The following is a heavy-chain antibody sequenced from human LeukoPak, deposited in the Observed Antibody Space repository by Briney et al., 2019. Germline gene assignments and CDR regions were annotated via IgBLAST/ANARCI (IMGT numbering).Heavy chain of an antibody. V-gene: IGHV1-18*04. D-gene: IGHD2-2*01. CDR2: ISAYSGNT. J-gene: IGHJ5*02. CDR1: GYTFTSYG. Sequence: GASVKVSCKASGYTFTSYGISWVRQAPGQGLEWMGWISAYSGNTNYAQKLQGRVTMTTDTSTSTAYMELRSLKSDDTAVYYCARDLGVGGYCSSTSCSWFDPWGQGALVTVSS. CDR3: ARDLGVGGYCSSTSCSWFDP.